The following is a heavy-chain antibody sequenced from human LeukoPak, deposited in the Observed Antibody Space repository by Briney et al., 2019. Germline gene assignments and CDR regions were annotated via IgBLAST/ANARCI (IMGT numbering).Heavy chain of an antibody. CDR1: GYTFTSYG. CDR2: ISAYNGNT. V-gene: IGHV1-18*01. D-gene: IGHD1-20*01. J-gene: IGHJ6*03. Sequence: ASVKVSCKASGYTFTSYGISWVRQAPGQGLEWMGWISAYNGNTNYAQKLQGRVTMTTDTSTSTAYMELRSLRSDDTAVYYCARDGNWNDVDYYYYYMDVWGKGTTVTVSS. CDR3: ARDGNWNDVDYYYYYMDV.